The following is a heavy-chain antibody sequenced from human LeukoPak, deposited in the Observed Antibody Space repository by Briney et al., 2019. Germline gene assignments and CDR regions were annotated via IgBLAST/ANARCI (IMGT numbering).Heavy chain of an antibody. J-gene: IGHJ4*02. CDR2: INYSGST. D-gene: IGHD3-10*01. V-gene: IGHV4-39*01. CDR3: ARYVVYGSGKYYFDY. Sequence: SQTLSLTCTVSGVSVSSTTYYWSWIRQPPGKGLEWIASINYSGSTYYNPSLKSRVTISVDTSENQFSLKLSSVTAADTAVYYCARYVVYGSGKYYFDYWGQGTLVTVSS. CDR1: GVSVSSTTYY.